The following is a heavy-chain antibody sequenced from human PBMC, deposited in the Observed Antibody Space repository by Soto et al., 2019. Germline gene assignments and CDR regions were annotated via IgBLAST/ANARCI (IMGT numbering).Heavy chain of an antibody. V-gene: IGHV1-69*13. D-gene: IGHD2-2*01. J-gene: IGHJ6*02. CDR2: MIPSVTTA. CDR3: ARILKYCSSTSCYQDFYYYGMDV. CDR1: GLTFPSDD. Sequence: SVKVSCKTSGLTFPSDDIIWVRQTSGQGLEWMGWMIPSVTTANYTQKFQGRVTITADESTSTAYMELSSLRFEDTAVYYCARILKYCSSTSCYQDFYYYGMDVWGQGTTVTVSS.